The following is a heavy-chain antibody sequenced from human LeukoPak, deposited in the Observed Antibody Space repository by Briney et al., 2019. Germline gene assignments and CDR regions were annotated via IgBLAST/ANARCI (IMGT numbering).Heavy chain of an antibody. CDR3: ACFSVTPYVAP. D-gene: IGHD4-17*01. V-gene: IGHV3-74*01. J-gene: IGHJ5*02. Sequence: PGGSLRLSCAASGFTFSTYWMHWVRQAPGKGLVWVSRINSDGTTTNYADSVKGRFTISRDNSKNTLYLQMNSLRVEDTDVYYCACFSVTPYVAPWGQGTLVTVSS. CDR1: GFTFSTYW. CDR2: INSDGTTT.